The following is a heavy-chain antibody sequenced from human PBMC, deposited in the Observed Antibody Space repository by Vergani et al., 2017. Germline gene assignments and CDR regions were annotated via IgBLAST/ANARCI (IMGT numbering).Heavy chain of an antibody. V-gene: IGHV1-58*01. J-gene: IGHJ6*03. D-gene: IGHD4-11*01. Sequence: QMQLVQSGPEVKKPGTSVKVSCKASGFTFTSSAVQWVRQARGQRLEWIGWIVVGSGNTNYAQKFQERVTITRDMSTSTAYMELSRLRSDDTAVYYCARDLGMTTVTGKTDYYYYYYMDVWGKGTTVTVSS. CDR1: GFTFTSSA. CDR3: ARDLGMTTVTGKTDYYYYYYMDV. CDR2: IVVGSGNT.